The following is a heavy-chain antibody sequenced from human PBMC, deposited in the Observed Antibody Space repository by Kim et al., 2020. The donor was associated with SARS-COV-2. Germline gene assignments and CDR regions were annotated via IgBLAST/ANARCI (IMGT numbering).Heavy chain of an antibody. J-gene: IGHJ5*02. CDR2: IYYSGRT. CDR3: ARVLGYYGSGSPFDP. Sequence: SETLCLTCTVSGGSISSGDYYWSWIRQPPGKGLEWIAYIYYSGRTYYNPSLKSRVTISVDTSKNQFSLKLSSVTAADTAVYYCARVLGYYGSGSPFDPWGQGTLVTVSS. V-gene: IGHV4-30-4*01. D-gene: IGHD3-10*01. CDR1: GGSISSGDYY.